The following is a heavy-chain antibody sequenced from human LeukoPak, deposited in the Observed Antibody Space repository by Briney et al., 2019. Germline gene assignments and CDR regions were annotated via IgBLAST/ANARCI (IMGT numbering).Heavy chain of an antibody. Sequence: SETLSLTCTVSGDSINSHHWSWIRQPPGKGLEWIGYIYHSGSTNYNPSLKSRVTISVDTSKNQFSLKLSSVTAADTAVYYCAREKGLRYFDWSPRSNYYYYGMDVWGQGTTVTVSS. CDR1: GDSINSHH. D-gene: IGHD3-9*01. V-gene: IGHV4-59*11. CDR2: IYHSGST. J-gene: IGHJ6*02. CDR3: AREKGLRYFDWSPRSNYYYYGMDV.